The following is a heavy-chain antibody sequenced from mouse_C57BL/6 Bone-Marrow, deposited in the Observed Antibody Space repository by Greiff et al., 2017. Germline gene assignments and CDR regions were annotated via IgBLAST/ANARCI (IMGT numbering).Heavy chain of an antibody. CDR3: SRLLQYPHWYFDV. Sequence: EVKVVESGGGLVQPGGSLSLSCAASGFTFTDYYMSWVRQPPGKALEWLGFIRNKANGYTTEYSASVKGRFTISRDNSQSILYLQMHALRTEYSATYYCSRLLQYPHWYFDVWGTGTTVTVSS. D-gene: IGHD1-1*01. J-gene: IGHJ1*03. V-gene: IGHV7-3*01. CDR2: IRNKANGYTT. CDR1: GFTFTDYY.